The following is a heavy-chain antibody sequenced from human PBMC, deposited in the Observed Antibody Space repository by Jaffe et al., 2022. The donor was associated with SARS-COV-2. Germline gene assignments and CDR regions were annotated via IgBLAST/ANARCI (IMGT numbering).Heavy chain of an antibody. J-gene: IGHJ3*02. V-gene: IGHV3-23*01. D-gene: IGHD2-2*01. CDR1: GFTFSSYA. Sequence: EVQLLESGGGLVQPGGSLRLSCAASGFTFSSYAMSWVRQAPGKGLEWVSAISGSGGSTYYADSVKGRFTISRDNSKNTLYLQMNSLRAEDTAVYYCATPGGGHIVVVPAAQGAFDIWGQGTMVTVSS. CDR2: ISGSGGST. CDR3: ATPGGGHIVVVPAAQGAFDI.